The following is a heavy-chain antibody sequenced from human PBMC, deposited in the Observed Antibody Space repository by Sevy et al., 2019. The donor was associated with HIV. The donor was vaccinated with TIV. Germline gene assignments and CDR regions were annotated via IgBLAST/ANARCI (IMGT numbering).Heavy chain of an antibody. V-gene: IGHV3-30*04. CDR3: ARDFMITFGGVTFDY. CDR2: ISNDGRNK. Sequence: GGSLRLSCAASGFTFSSYAMHWVRQAPGKGLEWVAFISNDGRNKYYADSVKGRFTISRDNSKNTLYLQMNSLRAEDRAVYYCARDFMITFGGVTFDYWGQGTLVTVSS. CDR1: GFTFSSYA. D-gene: IGHD3-16*01. J-gene: IGHJ4*02.